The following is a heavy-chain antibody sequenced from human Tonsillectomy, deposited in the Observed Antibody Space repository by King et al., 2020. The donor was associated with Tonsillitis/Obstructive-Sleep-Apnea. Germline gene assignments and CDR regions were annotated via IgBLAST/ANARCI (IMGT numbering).Heavy chain of an antibody. D-gene: IGHD3-22*01. CDR2: ISAYNGDT. CDR1: GYTFTTYG. Sequence: QVQLVESGAEVKKPGASVKVSCKASGYTFTTYGISWVRQAPGQGLEWMGWISAYNGDTNYAQKLQHRVTMTTDTSTSTAYMEVRSLRSDDTAVYYCARDSRSHYYDTSGYYTFEYWGQGTLVTVSS. CDR3: ARDSRSHYYDTSGYYTFEY. V-gene: IGHV1-18*01. J-gene: IGHJ4*02.